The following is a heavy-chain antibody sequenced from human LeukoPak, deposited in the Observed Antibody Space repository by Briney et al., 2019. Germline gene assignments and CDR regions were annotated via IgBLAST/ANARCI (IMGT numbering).Heavy chain of an antibody. CDR3: ARAYSGSYHDAFDI. Sequence: SETLSLTCAVSGGSISSSNWWSWVRQPPGKGLEWIGEIYHSGSTNYNPSLKSRVTISVDKSKNQFSLKLSSVTAADTAVYYCARAYSGSYHDAFDIWGQGTMVTVSS. CDR1: GGSISSSNW. D-gene: IGHD1-26*01. V-gene: IGHV4-4*02. CDR2: IYHSGST. J-gene: IGHJ3*02.